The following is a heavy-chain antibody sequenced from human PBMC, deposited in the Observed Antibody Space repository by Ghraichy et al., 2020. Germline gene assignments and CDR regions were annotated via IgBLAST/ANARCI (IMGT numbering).Heavy chain of an antibody. CDR3: VRGSIICSRSSCYFFEY. J-gene: IGHJ4*02. CDR2: VWHDGGNE. Sequence: GGSLRLSFAASGFTFNNYAMHWVRQAPGKGLEWVAVVWHDGGNEYSAESVQGRFTITSDNSKCMLKLEMSRLRAEDTAIYYYVRGSIICSRSSCYFFEYWGKGTPVTV. D-gene: IGHD2-2*01. CDR1: GFTFNNYA. V-gene: IGHV3-33*01.